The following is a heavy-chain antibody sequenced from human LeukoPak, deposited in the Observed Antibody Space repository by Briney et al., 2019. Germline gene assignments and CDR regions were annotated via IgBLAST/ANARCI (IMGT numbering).Heavy chain of an antibody. Sequence: GGSLRLSCTASGVILSNYAMHWVRRRPGRGLEWVAVISFDGTNKYYGDSVEGRFSVSRDNSKNTLYLQMNSLRPDDTAMYYCATDYGDYEPIDYWGQGTLVTVSS. CDR1: GVILSNYA. V-gene: IGHV3-30*04. D-gene: IGHD4-17*01. J-gene: IGHJ4*02. CDR2: ISFDGTNK. CDR3: ATDYGDYEPIDY.